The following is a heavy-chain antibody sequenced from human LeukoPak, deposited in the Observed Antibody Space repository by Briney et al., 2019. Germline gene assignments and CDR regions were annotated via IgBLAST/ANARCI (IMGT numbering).Heavy chain of an antibody. CDR3: ARHRDDNNAYYYGMDV. D-gene: IGHD5-24*01. J-gene: IGHJ6*02. CDR1: SGSISRFY. CDR2: VYDNGTT. Sequence: PSETLSLTCTVSSGSISRFYWMWIRQPPGKTLEYIGFVYDNGTTNYNPSLKSRVTISVDTSKNQFSLKLDSVTAADSAVYYCARHRDDNNAYYYGMDVWGQGTTVTVSS. V-gene: IGHV4-59*08.